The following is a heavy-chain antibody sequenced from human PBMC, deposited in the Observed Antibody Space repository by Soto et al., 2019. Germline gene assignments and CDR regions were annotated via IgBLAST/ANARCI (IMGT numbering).Heavy chain of an antibody. D-gene: IGHD4-17*01. J-gene: IGHJ6*02. CDR3: ARPLRDYYYYYGMDV. CDR2: ISYDGSNK. CDR1: GFTFSSYA. Sequence: LRLSCAASGFTFSSYAMHWVRQAPGKGLEWVAVISYDGSNKYYADSVKGRFTISRDNSKNTLYLQMNSLRAEDTAVYYCARPLRDYYYYYGMDVWGQGTTVTVSS. V-gene: IGHV3-30-3*01.